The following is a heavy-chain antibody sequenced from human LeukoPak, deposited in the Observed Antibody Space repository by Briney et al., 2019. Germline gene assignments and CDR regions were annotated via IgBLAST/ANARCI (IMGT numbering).Heavy chain of an antibody. J-gene: IGHJ3*02. CDR3: TRHTPGDAFDI. CDR1: GFTVSSNY. Sequence: PGGSLRLSCAASGFTVSSNYMSWVRQAPGKGLEWVSVIYSGGSTYYADSVKGRFTISRDNSKNTAYLQMNSLKTEDTAVYYCTRHTPGDAFDIWGQGTMVTVSS. CDR2: IYSGGST. D-gene: IGHD3-16*01. V-gene: IGHV3-53*01.